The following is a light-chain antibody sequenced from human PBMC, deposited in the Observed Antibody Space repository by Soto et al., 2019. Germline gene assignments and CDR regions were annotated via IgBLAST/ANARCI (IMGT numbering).Light chain of an antibody. J-gene: IGLJ3*02. CDR3: QSYNRGVRWV. CDR2: EDT. Sequence: NFMLTQPPSPSESPGKTVTISCTRSSGDIAGDYVQWFQQHPGRAPTTVIYEDTQRPSGVPDRFSGSLDRSSNSASLTISGLKTEDAADYYCQSYNRGVRWVFGGGTQLTVL. V-gene: IGLV6-57*03. CDR1: SGDIAGDY.